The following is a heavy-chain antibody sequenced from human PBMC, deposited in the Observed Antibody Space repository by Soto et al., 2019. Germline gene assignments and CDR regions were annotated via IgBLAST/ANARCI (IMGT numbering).Heavy chain of an antibody. CDR2: IRSKSYSFTT. CDR3: STLPRSGFYLDY. D-gene: IGHD3-3*01. J-gene: IGHJ4*02. Sequence: EVQLVESGGGLVQPGGSLRLSCAAFGFTFSDHYMDWVRQAPGKGLEWVGRIRSKSYSFTTEYAPSVKGRFTISIDDSMNSLYLQMNSLQTDDTAVYYCSTLPRSGFYLDYWGQGTLVTVSS. CDR1: GFTFSDHY. V-gene: IGHV3-72*01.